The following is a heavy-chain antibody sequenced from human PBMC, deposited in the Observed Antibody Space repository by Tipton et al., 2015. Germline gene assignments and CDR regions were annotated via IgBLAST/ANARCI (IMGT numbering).Heavy chain of an antibody. D-gene: IGHD4-23*01. Sequence: GSLRLSCQVSGFIFSNFAMSWVRQAPGKGLEWVSGISGSGEKTFYTDSVKGRFTISRDNSNNTLFLHMSGLTAGDTALYYCAKETPFNYVDYWGQGTLVTVSS. J-gene: IGHJ4*02. CDR2: ISGSGEKT. V-gene: IGHV3-23*01. CDR1: GFIFSNFA. CDR3: AKETPFNYVDY.